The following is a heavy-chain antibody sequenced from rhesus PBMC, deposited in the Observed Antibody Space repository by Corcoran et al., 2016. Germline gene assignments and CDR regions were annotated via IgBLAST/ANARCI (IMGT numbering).Heavy chain of an antibody. V-gene: IGHV4-122*02. CDR3: ARVGPYDLVDY. CDR1: GYSISSGYG. J-gene: IGHJ4*01. Sequence: QLQLQESGPGLVKPSETLSLTCAVSGYSISSGYGWSWIRQPPGKGLEWIGFISDIGSTSYNPSFKSRVTISRDTSKNQFSLKLSSVTAADTAVYYCARVGPYDLVDYWGQGVLVTVSS. D-gene: IGHD3-40*01. CDR2: ISDIGST.